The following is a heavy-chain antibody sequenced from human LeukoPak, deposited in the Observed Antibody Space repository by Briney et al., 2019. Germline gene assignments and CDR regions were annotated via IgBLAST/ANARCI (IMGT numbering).Heavy chain of an antibody. CDR2: INGGSGRT. CDR3: ARESGRYQDFFEN. J-gene: IGHJ4*02. Sequence: ASVRVSCKASGYTFNSYDIHWVRQAPGQRPEWMGGINGGSGRTKYLQKLQGRVTITRDTSANTALMELSSLRSEDTAVYYCARESGRYQDFFENWGQGTLVTVSS. D-gene: IGHD1-26*01. CDR1: GYTFNSYD. V-gene: IGHV1-3*01.